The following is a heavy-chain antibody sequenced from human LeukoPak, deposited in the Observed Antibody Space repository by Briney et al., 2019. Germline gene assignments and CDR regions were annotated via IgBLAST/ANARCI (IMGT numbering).Heavy chain of an antibody. Sequence: ASVKVSCKASGYTFTGYYMHWVRQAPGQGLDWMGWINPNSGGTNYAQKFQGRVTMTRDTSISTAYMELSRLRSDDTAVYYCARGQQWLPHHDAFDIWGQGTMVTVSS. D-gene: IGHD6-19*01. J-gene: IGHJ3*02. V-gene: IGHV1-2*02. CDR1: GYTFTGYY. CDR3: ARGQQWLPHHDAFDI. CDR2: INPNSGGT.